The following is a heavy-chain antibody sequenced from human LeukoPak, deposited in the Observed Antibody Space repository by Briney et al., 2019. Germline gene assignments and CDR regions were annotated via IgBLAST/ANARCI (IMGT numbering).Heavy chain of an antibody. CDR3: ARDMSGSYQYYFDY. D-gene: IGHD1-26*01. V-gene: IGHV3-20*04. CDR1: GFTFDDYG. J-gene: IGHJ4*02. CDR2: INWNGGST. Sequence: GGSLRLSCAASGFTFDDYGMSWVRQAPGKGLEWVSGINWNGGSTGYADSVKGRFTISRDNAKNSLYLQMNSLRAEDTALYYCARDMSGSYQYYFDYWGQGTLVTVSS.